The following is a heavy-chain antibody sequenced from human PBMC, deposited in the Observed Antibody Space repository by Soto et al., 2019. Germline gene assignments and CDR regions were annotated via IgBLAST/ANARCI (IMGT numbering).Heavy chain of an antibody. CDR2: IRGSTDKI. D-gene: IGHD1-26*01. CDR3: ARDRRDVLANPGTFDS. V-gene: IGHV3-48*01. CDR1: GFSFTSYS. J-gene: IGHJ4*02. Sequence: EVQLVESGGGLVRRGGSLRLSCAASGFSFTSYSFSWVRQAPGKGLEWVAFIRGSTDKIFYADSVKGRFLISKDNGQISIYVQMNSLRAEDTGVYFCARDRRDVLANPGTFDSWGQGTLVTVSS.